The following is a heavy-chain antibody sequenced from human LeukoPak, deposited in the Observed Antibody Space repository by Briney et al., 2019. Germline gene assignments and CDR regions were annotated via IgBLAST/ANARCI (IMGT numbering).Heavy chain of an antibody. CDR3: ARGDLPAALPEYFQH. CDR2: IIPIFGTA. Sequence: SVKVSCKASGGTFSSYAISWVRQAPGQGLEWMAGIIPIFGTANYAQKFQGRVTITADESTSTAYMELSSLRSEDTAVYYCARGDLPAALPEYFQHWGQGTLVTVSS. CDR1: GGTFSSYA. V-gene: IGHV1-69*13. J-gene: IGHJ1*01. D-gene: IGHD2-2*01.